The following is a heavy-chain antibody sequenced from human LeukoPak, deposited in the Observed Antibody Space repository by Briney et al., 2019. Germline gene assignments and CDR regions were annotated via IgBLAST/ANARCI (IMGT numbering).Heavy chain of an antibody. CDR2: VSSDGSST. J-gene: IGHJ4*02. CDR3: AKDRCDSNYFYY. Sequence: GGSLRLSCAASEFTFRSYWMHWVRQARGKALVWVSRVSSDGSSTTYADSVKGRFTISRDNSKNTLYLQMNSLRAEDTAVYYCAKDRCDSNYFYYWGQGTLVTVSS. CDR1: EFTFRSYW. V-gene: IGHV3-74*01. D-gene: IGHD2-21*02.